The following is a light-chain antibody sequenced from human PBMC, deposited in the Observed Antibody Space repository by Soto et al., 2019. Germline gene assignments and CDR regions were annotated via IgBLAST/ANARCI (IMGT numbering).Light chain of an antibody. V-gene: IGLV1-40*01. CDR2: GGN. Sequence: QSVLTQPPSVSGAPGQTVTISCTGSSSNIGAGFDVYWYQQIPGTAPKLLIYGGNNRPSGVPDRFSASKSGASGSLVITRLQTEDGGDYHCQAFDTSLSVSLFGGGTKLTVL. CDR1: SSNIGAGFD. CDR3: QAFDTSLSVSL. J-gene: IGLJ3*02.